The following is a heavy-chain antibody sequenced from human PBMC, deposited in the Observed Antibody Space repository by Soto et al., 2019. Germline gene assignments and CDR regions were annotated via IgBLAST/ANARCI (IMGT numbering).Heavy chain of an antibody. V-gene: IGHV4-39*01. CDR2: MHASGGT. CDR1: GAPITSNDYF. CDR3: AGIVVGATRNSEVDH. D-gene: IGHD2-15*01. J-gene: IGHJ4*02. Sequence: QLQLQESGPGVVKPSETLALTCTVSGAPITSNDYFWAWIRQPPGRGLEFIASMHASGGTYHASSLKSLATRSLATSKNQFSLKLHSVTAADTATYFCAGIVVGATRNSEVDHWGQGTLVTVSS.